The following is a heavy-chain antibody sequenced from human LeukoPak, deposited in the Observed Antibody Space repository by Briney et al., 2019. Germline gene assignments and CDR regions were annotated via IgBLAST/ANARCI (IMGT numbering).Heavy chain of an antibody. CDR2: IYYSGST. CDR3: ARTTCSGGSCRFDY. CDR1: GGSISSYY. J-gene: IGHJ4*02. D-gene: IGHD2-15*01. V-gene: IGHV4-59*01. Sequence: SETLSLTCTVSGGSISSYYWSWIRQPPGKGLEWIGYIYYSGSTNYNPSLKSRVTISVDTSKNQFSLKLRSVTAADTAVYHCARTTCSGGSCRFDYWGQGTLVTVSS.